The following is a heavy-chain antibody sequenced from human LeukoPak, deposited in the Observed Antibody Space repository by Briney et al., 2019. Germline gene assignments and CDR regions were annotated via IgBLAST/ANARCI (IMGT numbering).Heavy chain of an antibody. J-gene: IGHJ4*02. D-gene: IGHD3-16*02. CDR1: AYTLTELS. Sequence: ASVKISSKVSAYTLTELSMHWGRQAPGKGLEWRGGFDPEDGETIYAQKFQGRVTMTDNNSTRTAHMELSRLRSEDTAVYYCPTGMITFGGVIVNSDYWGQRTLVTVSS. CDR3: PTGMITFGGVIVNSDY. V-gene: IGHV1-24*01. CDR2: FDPEDGET.